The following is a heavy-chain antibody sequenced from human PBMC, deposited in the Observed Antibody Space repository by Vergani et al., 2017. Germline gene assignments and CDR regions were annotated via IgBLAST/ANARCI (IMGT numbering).Heavy chain of an antibody. V-gene: IGHV3-30-3*01. CDR2: ISWDGGKK. CDR1: GFTFSSYS. D-gene: IGHD2-2*01. CDR3: ERAMCSTTSCYWDYYYYMDV. Sequence: QVQLVESGGGVVQPGRSLRLSCAASGFTFSSYSIHWVRQAPGKGLEWVALISWDGGKKYYADSVRGRFTISRDNSKTTLYLQMDSLRPDDTAVYYCERAMCSTTSCYWDYYYYMDVWGKGTTVTVSS. J-gene: IGHJ6*03.